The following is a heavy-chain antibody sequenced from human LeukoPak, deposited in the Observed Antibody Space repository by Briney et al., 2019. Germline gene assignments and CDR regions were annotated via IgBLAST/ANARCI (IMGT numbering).Heavy chain of an antibody. CDR2: MNPNSGNT. V-gene: IGHV1-8*01. Sequence: ASVKVSCKASGYTFTSYDINWVRQATGQGLEWMGWMNPNSGNTGYAQKFQGRVTMTRNTSISTAYVELSSLRSEDTAVYYCARFDCSGGSCYSGGFDYWGQGTLVTVSS. D-gene: IGHD2-15*01. CDR3: ARFDCSGGSCYSGGFDY. CDR1: GYTFTSYD. J-gene: IGHJ4*02.